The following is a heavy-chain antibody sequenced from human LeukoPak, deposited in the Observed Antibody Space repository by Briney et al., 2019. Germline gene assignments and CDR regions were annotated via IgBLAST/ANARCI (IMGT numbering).Heavy chain of an antibody. D-gene: IGHD2-15*01. J-gene: IGHJ4*02. Sequence: GGSLRLSCAASGFPFSSYAMSWVRQAPGKGLEWVSVISDSSGRTYSAASVKGRFTISRDNSKDTLYLQMNSLRAEDTAVYYCARTYCIGSSCPGVFEYWGQGTLVTVSS. CDR3: ARTYCIGSSCPGVFEY. V-gene: IGHV3-23*01. CDR1: GFPFSSYA. CDR2: ISDSSGRT.